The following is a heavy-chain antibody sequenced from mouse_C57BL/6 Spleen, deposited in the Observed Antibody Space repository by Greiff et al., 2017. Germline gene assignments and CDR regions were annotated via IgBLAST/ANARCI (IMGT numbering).Heavy chain of an antibody. CDR2: INPSSGYT. J-gene: IGHJ1*03. D-gene: IGHD1-1*01. Sequence: VKLMESGAELAKPGASVKLSCKASGYTFTSYWMHWVKQRPGQGLEWIGYINPSSGYTKYNQKFKDKATLTADKSSSTAYMQLSSLTYEDSAVYYCATTTVVATRYFDVWGTGTTVTVSS. CDR1: GYTFTSYW. V-gene: IGHV1-7*01. CDR3: ATTTVVATRYFDV.